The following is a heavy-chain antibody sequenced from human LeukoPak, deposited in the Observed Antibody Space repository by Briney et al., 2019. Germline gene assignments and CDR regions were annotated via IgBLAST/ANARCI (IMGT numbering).Heavy chain of an antibody. D-gene: IGHD2-21*01. CDR3: ARDRLRGYHRYYFDY. J-gene: IGHJ4*02. CDR1: GYTFTGYY. CDR2: INPNSGGT. V-gene: IGHV1-2*02. Sequence: APVKVSCKASGYTFTGYYMHWVRQAPGQGLEWMGWINPNSGGTNYAQKFQGRVTMTRDTSISTAYMELSRLRSDDTAVYYCARDRLRGYHRYYFDYWGQGTLVTVSS.